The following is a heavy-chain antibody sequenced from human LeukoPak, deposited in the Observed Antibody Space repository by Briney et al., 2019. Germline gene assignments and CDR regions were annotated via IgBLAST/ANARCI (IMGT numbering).Heavy chain of an antibody. D-gene: IGHD2-2*03. J-gene: IGHJ3*02. CDR2: IFYSGRT. V-gene: IGHV4-59*01. CDR3: ARDGYWDVNAFDI. CDR1: GGSISSYY. Sequence: SETLSLTCSVSGGSISSYYWSWIRQPPGKGLEYIGYIFYSGRTNYNPSLKSRVTISVDTSKNQFSLKLSSVTAADTAVYYCARDGYWDVNAFDIWGQGTMVTVSS.